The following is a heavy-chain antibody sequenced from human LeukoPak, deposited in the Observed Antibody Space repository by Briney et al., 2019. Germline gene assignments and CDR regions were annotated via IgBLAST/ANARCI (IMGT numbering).Heavy chain of an antibody. V-gene: IGHV4-61*09. J-gene: IGHJ6*03. D-gene: IGHD3-10*01. Sequence: RASETLSLTCTVSGGSISSGSSYWSWIRQPAGKGLEWIGHIYTSGSTNYNPSLKSRVTISVDTSKNQFSLKLSSVTAADTAVYYCARTTMVRGTYYMDVWGKGTTVTISS. CDR2: IYTSGST. CDR1: GGSISSGSSY. CDR3: ARTTMVRGTYYMDV.